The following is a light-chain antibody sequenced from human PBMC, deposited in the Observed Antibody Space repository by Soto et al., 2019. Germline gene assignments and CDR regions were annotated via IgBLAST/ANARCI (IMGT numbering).Light chain of an antibody. V-gene: IGLV2-23*02. J-gene: IGLJ1*01. CDR2: EVS. CDR1: SSDVGSYIL. Sequence: HSALTQPASVSGSPGQSITISCTGTSSDVGSYILVSWYQQHPGKAPKVLIYEVSRRPSGVSDRFSGSKSGNTASLTISGLQAEDEAEYYCCSYAGSSTTYVFGTGTKVTVL. CDR3: CSYAGSSTTYV.